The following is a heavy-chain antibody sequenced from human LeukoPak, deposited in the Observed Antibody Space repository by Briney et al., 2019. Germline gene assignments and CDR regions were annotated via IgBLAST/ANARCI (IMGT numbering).Heavy chain of an antibody. CDR1: GFTFSSYE. CDR3: ARMYSSGWNY. V-gene: IGHV3-48*03. D-gene: IGHD6-19*01. Sequence: GGSLRLSCVASGFTFSSYEMEWVRQAPGKGLEWVSYISSSGFTIYYADSVKGRFTISRDNAKNSLYLQMNSLRVEDTAVYYCARMYSSGWNYWGQGTLVTVSS. J-gene: IGHJ4*02. CDR2: ISSSGFTI.